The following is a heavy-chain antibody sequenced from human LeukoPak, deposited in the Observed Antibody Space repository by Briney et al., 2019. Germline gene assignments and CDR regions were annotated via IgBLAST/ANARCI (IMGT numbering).Heavy chain of an antibody. J-gene: IGHJ4*02. V-gene: IGHV1-2*02. D-gene: IGHD2-15*01. CDR1: GYTYTGYY. CDR2: INPNSGGT. CDR3: ARAPYCSGSSCYPYYFDY. Sequence: GASVKVSCKASGYTYTGYYMHWVRQAPGQGLEWMGWINPNSGGTNYAQKFQGRVTMTRDTSISTAYMELSRLRSDDTAVYYCARAPYCSGSSCYPYYFDYWGQGTLVTVSS.